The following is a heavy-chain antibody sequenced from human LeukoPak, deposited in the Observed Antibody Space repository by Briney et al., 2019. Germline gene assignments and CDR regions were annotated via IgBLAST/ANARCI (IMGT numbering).Heavy chain of an antibody. CDR1: GYTFTGYY. J-gene: IGHJ5*02. D-gene: IGHD3-3*01. CDR2: INSNSGGT. CDR3: ARGRFLEWFTLRFDP. V-gene: IGHV1-2*02. Sequence: ASVKVSCKASGYTFTGYYLHWVRQAPGQGLEWMGWINSNSGGTNYAQKFLGRVTLTRDTSISTAYMELSSLRSDDTAVYYCARGRFLEWFTLRFDPWGQGTLVTVSS.